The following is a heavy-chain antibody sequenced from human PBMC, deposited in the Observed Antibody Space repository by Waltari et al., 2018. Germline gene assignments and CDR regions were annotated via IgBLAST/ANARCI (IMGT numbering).Heavy chain of an antibody. CDR3: AREHRPWGSYPLRGWFDP. J-gene: IGHJ5*02. CDR2: IYHSGST. Sequence: QLQLQESGSGLVKPSQTLSLTCAVSGGSISSGGYSWSWIRQPPGKGLEWIGYIYHSGSTDYNPSLKRRVTRSVDRSKNQFSRKLSSVTAADTAVYYFAREHRPWGSYPLRGWFDPWGQGTLVTVSS. CDR1: GGSISSGGYS. D-gene: IGHD3-16*02. V-gene: IGHV4-30-2*01.